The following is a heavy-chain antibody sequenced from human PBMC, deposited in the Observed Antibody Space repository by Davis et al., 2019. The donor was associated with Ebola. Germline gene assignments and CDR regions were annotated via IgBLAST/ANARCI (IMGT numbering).Heavy chain of an antibody. CDR2: ISSSSTI. V-gene: IGHV3-48*04. CDR1: GFTFSSYS. Sequence: PGGSLRLSCAASGFTFSSYSMNWVRQAPGKGLEWVSYISSSSTIYYADSVKGRFTISRDNAKNSLYLQMNSLRAEDTAVYYCARDPRYYYDSSGYFDYWGQGTLVTVSS. D-gene: IGHD3-22*01. CDR3: ARDPRYYYDSSGYFDY. J-gene: IGHJ4*02.